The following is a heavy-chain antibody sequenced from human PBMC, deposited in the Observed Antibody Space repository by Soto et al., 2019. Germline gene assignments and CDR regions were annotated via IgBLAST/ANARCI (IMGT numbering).Heavy chain of an antibody. J-gene: IGHJ4*02. Sequence: PSETLSLTCAVSGDSISRGYHWAWIRQPPGKGLEWVASIYHTGTTYYNPSLTSRVTISVDTSKNQFSLKLTSVTAADSAVYYCARVLGAPLYYFDYWGQGILVTVSS. V-gene: IGHV4-38-2*01. D-gene: IGHD1-26*01. CDR1: GDSISRGYH. CDR2: IYHTGTT. CDR3: ARVLGAPLYYFDY.